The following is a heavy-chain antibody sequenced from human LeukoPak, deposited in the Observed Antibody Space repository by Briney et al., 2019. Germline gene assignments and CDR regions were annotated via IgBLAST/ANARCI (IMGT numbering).Heavy chain of an antibody. J-gene: IGHJ5*02. Sequence: GGSLNPSGPASEIALSGNYMTWVGQTPGKGLEWVSFISINTNTFYADSVRGRFTISRDRSKNTLLLQMNSLRDEDSAVYYCGISQTWDHLFEAWGQGTLVTVSS. CDR2: ISINTNT. D-gene: IGHD1-14*01. V-gene: IGHV3-53*01. CDR1: EIALSGNY. CDR3: GISQTWDHLFEA.